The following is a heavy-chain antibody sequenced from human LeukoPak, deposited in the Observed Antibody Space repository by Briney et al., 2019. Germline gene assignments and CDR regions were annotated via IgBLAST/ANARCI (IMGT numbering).Heavy chain of an antibody. V-gene: IGHV4-34*01. Sequence: GSLRLSCAASGFTFSNAWMSWIRQPPGKGLEWIGEINHSGSTNYNPSLKSRVTISVDTSKNQFSLKLSSVTAADTAVYYCARARIAVAGTYFDYWGQGTLVTVSS. CDR1: GFTFSNAW. D-gene: IGHD6-19*01. CDR3: ARARIAVAGTYFDY. J-gene: IGHJ4*02. CDR2: INHSGST.